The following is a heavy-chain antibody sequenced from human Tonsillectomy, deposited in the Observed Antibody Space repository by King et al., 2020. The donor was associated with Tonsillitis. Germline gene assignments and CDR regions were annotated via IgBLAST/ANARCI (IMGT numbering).Heavy chain of an antibody. CDR2: IYYSEST. CDR3: ARGRIRDFDY. V-gene: IGHV4-39*02. D-gene: IGHD2/OR15-2a*01. Sequence: QLQESGPGLVKPSETLSLTCTVSGGSISSSSYYWGWIRQSPGKGLEWIASIYYSESTYYNPSPKSRVTISVNTSKNHFSLKLSSVTAADTAVFYCARGRIRDFDYWGQGTLVTVSS. J-gene: IGHJ4*02. CDR1: GGSISSSSYY.